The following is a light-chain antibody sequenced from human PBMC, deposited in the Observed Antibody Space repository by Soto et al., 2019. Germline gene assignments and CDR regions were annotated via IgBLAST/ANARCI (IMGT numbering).Light chain of an antibody. CDR2: TNN. Sequence: QSVLTQPPSASETPGQRVTISCSGGSSNIGRNYVYWYQQLPGTAPKLLIYTNNQRPSGVPDRFSGSKSGTSASLAISGLRSEDDADYFCATWDDSLSGVVFGGGTQLTVL. J-gene: IGLJ2*01. CDR1: SSNIGRNY. CDR3: ATWDDSLSGVV. V-gene: IGLV1-47*02.